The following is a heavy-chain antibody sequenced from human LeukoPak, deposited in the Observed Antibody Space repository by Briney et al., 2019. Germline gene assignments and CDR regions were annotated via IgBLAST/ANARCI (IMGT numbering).Heavy chain of an antibody. CDR2: VASDVST. Sequence: PGRSLRLSRAASVITLSRNYMSWVPQAPGNGREWGSVVASDVSTKHADSMKGRFAISRDNSKITLYLQMNSVRADDTGVYYCAKATVGGYEDWGQGTLVTVSS. V-gene: IGHV3-53*01. D-gene: IGHD5-12*01. J-gene: IGHJ4*02. CDR3: AKATVGGYED. CDR1: VITLSRNY.